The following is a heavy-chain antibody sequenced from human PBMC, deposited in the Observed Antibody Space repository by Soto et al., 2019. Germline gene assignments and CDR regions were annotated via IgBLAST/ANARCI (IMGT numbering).Heavy chain of an antibody. D-gene: IGHD3-22*01. J-gene: IGHJ4*02. CDR3: ARGLYYYDTSVYSPDY. V-gene: IGHV4-38-2*01. CDR2: IYHSGTT. Sequence: SETLSLTCAVSGFSISTGYYWGWIRQPPGKGLEWVATIYHSGTTYSNPSLKSRVTISVDTSKNQFSLKLSSVTAADTAVYYCARGLYYYDTSVYSPDYWGLGTLVTVSS. CDR1: GFSISTGYY.